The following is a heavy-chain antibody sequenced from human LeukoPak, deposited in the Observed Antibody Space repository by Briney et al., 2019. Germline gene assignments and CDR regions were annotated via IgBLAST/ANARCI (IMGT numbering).Heavy chain of an antibody. J-gene: IGHJ6*02. V-gene: IGHV4-59*08. D-gene: IGHD1-26*01. CDR1: GGSISSYY. CDR3: ARAPSKWQLLEYGMDV. Sequence: SETLSLTCTVSGGSISSYYWSWIRQPPGKGLEWIGYIYYSGSTNYNPSLKSRVTISVDTSKNQFSLKLSSVTAADTAVYYCARAPSKWQLLEYGMDVWGQGATVTVSS. CDR2: IYYSGST.